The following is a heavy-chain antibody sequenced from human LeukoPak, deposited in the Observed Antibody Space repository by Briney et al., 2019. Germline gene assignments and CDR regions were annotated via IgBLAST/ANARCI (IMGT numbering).Heavy chain of an antibody. CDR3: VKASSSSWSSFDY. CDR2: ISGSGRST. D-gene: IGHD6-13*01. Sequence: GGSLRLSCAASESSFIAYAMNWVRQAPGKGLEWVATISGSGRSTYYADSVKGRFTISRDNSKHTLFLQMASLRAEDTAVYYCVKASSSSWSSFDYWGQGTLVTVSS. J-gene: IGHJ4*02. V-gene: IGHV3-23*01. CDR1: ESSFIAYA.